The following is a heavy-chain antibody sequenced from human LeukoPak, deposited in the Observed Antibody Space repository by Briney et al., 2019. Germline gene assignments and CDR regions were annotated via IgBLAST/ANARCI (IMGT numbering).Heavy chain of an antibody. CDR2: ISGSGGVT. J-gene: IGHJ6*02. V-gene: IGHV3-23*01. CDR3: AKGESYITMVRGVIISGMDV. Sequence: GGSLRLSCVGSGFTFSSHAMSWVRQAPGKGLGWVSGISGSGGVTYYADSVKGRFSISRDNSKNTVYLQMNSLRAEDTAVYYCAKGESYITMVRGVIISGMDVWGQGTTVTVSS. D-gene: IGHD3-10*01. CDR1: GFTFSSHA.